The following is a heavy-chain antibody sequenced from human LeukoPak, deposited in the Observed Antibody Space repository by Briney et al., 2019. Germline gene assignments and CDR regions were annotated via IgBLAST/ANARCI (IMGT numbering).Heavy chain of an antibody. Sequence: GGSLRLSCAASGFTFSSYSMNWVRQAPGKGLEWVSSISSSSSYIYYADSVKGRFTISRDNAKNSLYLQMNSLRAEDTAVYYCAREPLTQIGFDSWGQGTLVTVSS. CDR3: AREPLTQIGFDS. D-gene: IGHD1-14*01. V-gene: IGHV3-21*01. CDR1: GFTFSSYS. CDR2: ISSSSSYI. J-gene: IGHJ4*02.